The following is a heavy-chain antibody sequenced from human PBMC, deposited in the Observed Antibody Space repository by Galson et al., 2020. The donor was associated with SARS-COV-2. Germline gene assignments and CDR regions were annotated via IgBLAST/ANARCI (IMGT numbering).Heavy chain of an antibody. CDR3: ARDLRYYDMLTGYLSGEPNDYYYGMDV. CDR2: ISYDGSNK. J-gene: IGHJ6*02. D-gene: IGHD3-9*01. Sequence: GESLKISCAASGFTFSSYGMHWVRQAPGKGLEWVAVISYDGSNKYYADSVKGRFTISRDNSKNTLYLQMNSLSAEDTAVYYCARDLRYYDMLTGYLSGEPNDYYYGMDVWGQGTTGTVS. CDR1: GFTFSSYG. V-gene: IGHV3-30*03.